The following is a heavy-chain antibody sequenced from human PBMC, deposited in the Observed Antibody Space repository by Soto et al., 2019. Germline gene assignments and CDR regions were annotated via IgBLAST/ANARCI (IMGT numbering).Heavy chain of an antibody. CDR1: GGSISSSSYY. D-gene: IGHD3-22*01. Sequence: QLQLQESGPGLVKPSETLSLTCTVSGGSISSSSYYWGWIRQPPGKGLEWIGSIYYSGSTYYNPSLKITVTISVDTSKNQFSLKLSSVTAADTAVYYCARGHSRYYYDSSGYPFDYWGQGTLVTVSS. V-gene: IGHV4-39*01. CDR2: IYYSGST. J-gene: IGHJ4*02. CDR3: ARGHSRYYYDSSGYPFDY.